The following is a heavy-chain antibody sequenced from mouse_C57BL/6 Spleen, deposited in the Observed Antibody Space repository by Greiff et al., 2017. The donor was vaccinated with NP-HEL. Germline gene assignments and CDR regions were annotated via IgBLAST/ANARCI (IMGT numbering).Heavy chain of an antibody. CDR1: GYTFTSYW. CDR3: ARGGLLGGYAMDY. CDR2: IDPSDSYT. Sequence: QVQLQQSGAELVMPGASVKLSCKASGYTFTSYWMHWVKQRPGQGLEWIGEIDPSDSYTNYNQKFKGKSTLTVDKSSSTAYMQLSSLTSEDSAVYYCARGGLLGGYAMDYWGQGTSVTVSS. J-gene: IGHJ4*01. V-gene: IGHV1-69*01. D-gene: IGHD2-3*01.